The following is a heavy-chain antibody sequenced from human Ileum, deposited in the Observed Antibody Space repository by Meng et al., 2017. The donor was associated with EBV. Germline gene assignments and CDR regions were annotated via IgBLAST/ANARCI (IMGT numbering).Heavy chain of an antibody. V-gene: IGHV7-4-1*02. D-gene: IGHD6-13*01. CDR2: ISTNTGNP. Sequence: QVQLVQSVSELKRLGAAVKVSCKASGYTFTRNAINWVRQAPGQGLEWMGWISTNTGNPTYAQGFAGRFVFSLDTSVSTAYLQISGLKAEDTAIYYCARDSGYTRSWSGDYWGQGTLVTVSS. CDR3: ARDSGYTRSWSGDY. J-gene: IGHJ4*02. CDR1: GYTFTRNA.